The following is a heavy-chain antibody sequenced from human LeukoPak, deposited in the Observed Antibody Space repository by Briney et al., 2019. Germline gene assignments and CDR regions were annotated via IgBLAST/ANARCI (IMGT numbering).Heavy chain of an antibody. CDR3: VRANNWNYVGYYYYMDV. D-gene: IGHD1-7*01. V-gene: IGHV1-8*03. Sequence: GASVKVSCKASGYTFTSYDINWVRQATGQGLEWMGWMNPNSGNTGYAQKFQGRVTITRNTSISTAYMELSSLRSEDTAVYYCVRANNWNYVGYYYYMDVWGKGTTVTVSS. J-gene: IGHJ6*03. CDR2: MNPNSGNT. CDR1: GYTFTSYD.